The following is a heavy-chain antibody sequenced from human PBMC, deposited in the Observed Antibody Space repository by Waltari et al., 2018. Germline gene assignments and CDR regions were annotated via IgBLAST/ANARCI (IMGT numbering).Heavy chain of an antibody. J-gene: IGHJ3*02. CDR1: GYTFTSYD. Sequence: QVQLVQSGAEVKKPGASVKVSCKASGYTFTSYDINWVRQATGQGLEWMGGIIPIFGTANYAQKFQGRVTITTDESTSTAYMELSSLRSEDTAVYYCARGDLGYCSGGSCFSDAFDIWGQGTMVTVSS. CDR2: IIPIFGTA. CDR3: ARGDLGYCSGGSCFSDAFDI. D-gene: IGHD2-15*01. V-gene: IGHV1-69*01.